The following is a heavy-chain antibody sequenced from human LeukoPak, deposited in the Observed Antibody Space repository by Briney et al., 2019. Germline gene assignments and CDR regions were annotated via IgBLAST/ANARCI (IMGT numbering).Heavy chain of an antibody. CDR2: ISGSGGST. CDR3: AKDEKFTSWELLEYFDY. V-gene: IGHV3-23*01. J-gene: IGHJ4*02. Sequence: GGSLRLSCAASGFTFSSYAISWVRQAPGKGLEWVSAISGSGGSTYYADSVKGRFTISRDNSKNTLYLQMNSLRAEDTAVYYCAKDEKFTSWELLEYFDYWGQGTLVTVSS. CDR1: GFTFSSYA. D-gene: IGHD1-26*01.